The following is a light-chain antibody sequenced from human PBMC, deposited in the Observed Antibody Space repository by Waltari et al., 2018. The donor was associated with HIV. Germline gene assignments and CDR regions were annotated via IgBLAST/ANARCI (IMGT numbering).Light chain of an antibody. J-gene: IGLJ2*01. Sequence: QSVLTQPPSVSATPGQKVTISCSGSSSNIGNNSVSWYQQVPGTAPKLLIYDNNKRPSGIPDRFPGSKSGTSATLGVTGLQTGDEADYYCGTWDSSLSTSFFGGGTKLTVL. V-gene: IGLV1-51*01. CDR2: DNN. CDR1: SSNIGNNS. CDR3: GTWDSSLSTSF.